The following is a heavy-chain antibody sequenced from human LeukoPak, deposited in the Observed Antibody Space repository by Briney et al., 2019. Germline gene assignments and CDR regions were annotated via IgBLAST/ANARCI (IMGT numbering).Heavy chain of an antibody. Sequence: GESLKISFKGSGYSFTSYWIGWVRQMPGKGLEWMGIIYPGDSDTRYSASFQGQVTISGDKSISTAYLQWSSLKASDTAMYYCARMEYYYDSSGCELDYWGQGTLVTVSS. CDR3: ARMEYYYDSSGCELDY. CDR1: GYSFTSYW. CDR2: IYPGDSDT. V-gene: IGHV5-51*01. D-gene: IGHD3-22*01. J-gene: IGHJ4*02.